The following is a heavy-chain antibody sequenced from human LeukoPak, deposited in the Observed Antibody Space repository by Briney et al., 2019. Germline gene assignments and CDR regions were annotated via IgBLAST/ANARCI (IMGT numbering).Heavy chain of an antibody. Sequence: HSGGSLRLSCAASGFTFSSYSMNWVRQAPGKGLEWVSYISSSSSTIYYADSVKGRFTISRDNAKNSLYLQMNSLRADDTAVYYCARYRLGILGWHFDLWGRGTLVSVSS. CDR2: ISSSSSTI. CDR1: GFTFSSYS. D-gene: IGHD3-16*01. J-gene: IGHJ2*01. CDR3: ARYRLGILGWHFDL. V-gene: IGHV3-48*01.